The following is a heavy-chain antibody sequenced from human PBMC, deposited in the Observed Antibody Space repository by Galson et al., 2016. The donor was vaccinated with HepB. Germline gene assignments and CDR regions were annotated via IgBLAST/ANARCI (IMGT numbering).Heavy chain of an antibody. CDR3: VSGVVGASRNNWFDP. CDR2: IRADNGNT. Sequence: SVKVSCKASGFTFLNYGFSWVRQAPGQGLEWMGWIRADNGNTNYEQKLQGRVTMTTDTSTRTIFMELRSLRFDDTAVYYCVSGVVGASRNNWFDPWGQGTQVTVSS. D-gene: IGHD1-26*01. CDR1: GFTFLNYG. V-gene: IGHV1-18*01. J-gene: IGHJ5*02.